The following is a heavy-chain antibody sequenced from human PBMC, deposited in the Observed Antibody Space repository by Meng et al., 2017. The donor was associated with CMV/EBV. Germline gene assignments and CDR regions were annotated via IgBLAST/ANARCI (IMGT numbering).Heavy chain of an antibody. J-gene: IGHJ4*02. D-gene: IGHD3-22*01. CDR3: ARAAPDYYDSSGPPDY. Sequence: QVHPQEAGPGLVKPYQTLSLTCTASGGSISSGDYYWSWIRQPPGKGLEWIGYIYYSGSTYYNPSLKSRVTISVDTSKNQFSLKLSSVTAADTAVYYCARAAPDYYDSSGPPDYWGQGTLVTVSS. CDR2: IYYSGST. CDR1: GGSISSGDYY. V-gene: IGHV4-30-4*08.